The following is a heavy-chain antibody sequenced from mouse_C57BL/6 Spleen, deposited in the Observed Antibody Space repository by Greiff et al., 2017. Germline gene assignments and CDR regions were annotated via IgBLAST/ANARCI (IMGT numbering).Heavy chain of an antibody. CDR2: IYPSDSET. Sequence: QVQLQQSGAELVRPGSSVKLSCKASGYTFTSYWMDWVKQRPGQGLEWIGNIYPSDSETHYNQKFKDKATLTVDKSSSTAYMQLSSLTSEDSAVYYCARKGSYYSNHYAMDYWGQGTSVTVSS. CDR3: ARKGSYYSNHYAMDY. CDR1: GYTFTSYW. V-gene: IGHV1-61*01. D-gene: IGHD2-5*01. J-gene: IGHJ4*01.